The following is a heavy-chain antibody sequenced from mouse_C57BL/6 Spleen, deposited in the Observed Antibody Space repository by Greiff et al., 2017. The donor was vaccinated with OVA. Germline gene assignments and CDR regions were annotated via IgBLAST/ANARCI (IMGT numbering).Heavy chain of an antibody. D-gene: IGHD1-1*01. J-gene: IGHJ4*01. Sequence: QVQLKESGPELVKPGASVKISCKASGYSFTSYYIHWVKQRPGQGLEWIGWIYPGSGNTKYNEKFKGKATLTADTSSSTAYMQLSSLTSEDSAVYYCARTTTVVADAMDYWGQGTSVTVSS. CDR3: ARTTTVVADAMDY. V-gene: IGHV1-66*01. CDR2: IYPGSGNT. CDR1: GYSFTSYY.